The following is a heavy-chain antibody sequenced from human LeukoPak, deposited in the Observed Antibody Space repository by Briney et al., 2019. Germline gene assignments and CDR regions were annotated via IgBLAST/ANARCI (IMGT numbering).Heavy chain of an antibody. CDR2: ISSSGSTI. V-gene: IGHV3-48*04. D-gene: IGHD1-26*01. CDR1: GFTFSSYS. J-gene: IGHJ3*02. CDR3: ASTLSSLLGDAFDI. Sequence: GGSLRLSCAASGFTFSSYSMNWVSQAPGKGLEWVSYISSSGSTIYYADSVKGRFTISRDNAKNSLYLQMNSLRAEDTAVYYCASTLSSLLGDAFDIWGQGTMVTVSS.